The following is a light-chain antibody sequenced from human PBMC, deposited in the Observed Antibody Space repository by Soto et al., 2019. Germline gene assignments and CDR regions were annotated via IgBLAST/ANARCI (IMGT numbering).Light chain of an antibody. V-gene: IGLV1-40*01. CDR1: SSNIGAGYD. J-gene: IGLJ1*01. Sequence: QAVVTQPPSVSGAPGQRVTISCTGSSSNIGAGYDVHWYQQLPGTAPKLLIYGNSNRPSGVPDRFSGSKSGTSASLAITGLQAVDEADYYCQSYDSSLSRYVFGTGTKLTVL. CDR2: GNS. CDR3: QSYDSSLSRYV.